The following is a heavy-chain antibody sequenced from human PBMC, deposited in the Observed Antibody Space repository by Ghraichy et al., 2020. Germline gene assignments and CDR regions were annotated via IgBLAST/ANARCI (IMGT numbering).Heavy chain of an antibody. V-gene: IGHV3-7*03. CDR1: GFTFSSYW. D-gene: IGHD3-22*01. J-gene: IGHJ4*02. CDR2: IKQDESEK. Sequence: GGSLRLSCAASGFTFSSYWMSWVRQAPGKGLEWVADIKQDESEKYYVDSVKGRFTISRDNAKNSLHLQMNSLRAEDTAVYYCARHGWGLYVSSGYYAHWGQGSLVTVSS. CDR3: ARHGWGLYVSSGYYAH.